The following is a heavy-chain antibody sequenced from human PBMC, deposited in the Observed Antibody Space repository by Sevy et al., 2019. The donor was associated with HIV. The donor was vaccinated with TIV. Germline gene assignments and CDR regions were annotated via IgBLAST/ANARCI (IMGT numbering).Heavy chain of an antibody. J-gene: IGHJ4*02. D-gene: IGHD3-22*01. Sequence: ASVKVSCKASDYTFSTQGFNWVRQAPGQGLEWMGWISAYNGNTKYAQKFQGRVTMTTDTSTSTAYMELRSLTSNDTAVYYCARDWAPGYYYDAIGVKRDYYFDYWGQGTLVTVSS. CDR3: ARDWAPGYYYDAIGVKRDYYFDY. CDR2: ISAYNGNT. V-gene: IGHV1-18*01. CDR1: DYTFSTQG.